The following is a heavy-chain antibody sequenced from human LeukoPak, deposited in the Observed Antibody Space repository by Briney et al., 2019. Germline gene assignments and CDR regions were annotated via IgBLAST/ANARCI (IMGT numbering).Heavy chain of an antibody. D-gene: IGHD2-21*01. Sequence: PSETLSLTCTVSGASVGSSSYYWGWIRQPPGKGLEWIGNVHYSGSTYYNPSLKSRVTISVDTSKNQFSLKLNSVTAADTAVYYCVRSRDQMVMINPLDYWGQGTLVTVSS. CDR2: VHYSGST. V-gene: IGHV4-39*07. CDR3: VRSRDQMVMINPLDY. J-gene: IGHJ4*02. CDR1: GASVGSSSYY.